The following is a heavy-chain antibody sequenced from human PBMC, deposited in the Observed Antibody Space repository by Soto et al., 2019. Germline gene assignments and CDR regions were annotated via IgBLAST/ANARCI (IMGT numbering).Heavy chain of an antibody. D-gene: IGHD1-26*01. CDR3: AKFTGEWELVINWFDP. Sequence: QVQLVESGGGVVQPGRSLRLSCAASGFTFSSYGMHWVRQAPGKGLEWVAVISYDGSNKYYADSVKGRFTISRDNSKNXLYLQMNSLRAEDTAVYYCAKFTGEWELVINWFDPWGQGTLVTVSS. V-gene: IGHV3-30*18. CDR2: ISYDGSNK. J-gene: IGHJ5*02. CDR1: GFTFSSYG.